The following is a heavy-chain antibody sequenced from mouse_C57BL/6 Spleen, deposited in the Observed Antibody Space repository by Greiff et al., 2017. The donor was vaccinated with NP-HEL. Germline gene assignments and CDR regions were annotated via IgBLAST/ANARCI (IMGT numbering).Heavy chain of an antibody. D-gene: IGHD2-1*01. V-gene: IGHV1-59*01. CDR1: GYTFTSYW. J-gene: IGHJ2*01. CDR3: ARKGIYPDY. Sequence: QVQLQQPGAELVRPGTSVKLSCKASGYTFTSYWMHWVKQRPGQGLEWIGVIDPSDSYTNYNQKFKGKATLTVDTSSSTAYMQLSSLTSEDSAVYYCARKGIYPDYWGQGTTLTVSS. CDR2: IDPSDSYT.